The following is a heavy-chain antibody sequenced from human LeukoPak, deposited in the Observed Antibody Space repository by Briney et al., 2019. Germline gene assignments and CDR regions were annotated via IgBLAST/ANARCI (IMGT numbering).Heavy chain of an antibody. V-gene: IGHV3-23*01. CDR1: GFTFTNYA. CDR2: ISGSGGNT. CDR3: ARERSSVVTDPRGFDY. J-gene: IGHJ4*02. D-gene: IGHD2-21*02. Sequence: GGSLRLSCAASGFTFTNYAMTWVRQAPGKGLEWVSTISGSGGNTYYAVSEKGRFTISRDNSKNTLYLQMNSLRAEDTAVYYCARERSSVVTDPRGFDYWGQGTLVTVSS.